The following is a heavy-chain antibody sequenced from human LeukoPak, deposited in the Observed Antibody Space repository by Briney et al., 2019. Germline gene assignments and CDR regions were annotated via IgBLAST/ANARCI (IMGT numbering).Heavy chain of an antibody. CDR3: ARVYYDSSGPTQGFDY. Sequence: ASVKVSCKASGYTCTSYDINWVRQATGQGLEWMGWMNPNSGNTGYAQKFQGRVTMTRNTSISTAYMELSSLRSEDTAVYYCARVYYDSSGPTQGFDYWGQGTLVTVSS. J-gene: IGHJ4*02. D-gene: IGHD3-22*01. V-gene: IGHV1-8*01. CDR1: GYTCTSYD. CDR2: MNPNSGNT.